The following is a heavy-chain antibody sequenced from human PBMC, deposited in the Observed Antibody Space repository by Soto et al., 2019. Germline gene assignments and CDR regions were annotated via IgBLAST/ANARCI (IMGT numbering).Heavy chain of an antibody. J-gene: IGHJ3*02. CDR2: ISAYNGNT. D-gene: IGHD3-10*01. CDR1: GYTFTSYG. Sequence: QVQLVQSGAEVKKPGASVKVSCKASGYTFTSYGISWVRQAPGQGLEWMGWISAYNGNTNYAQKLQGRVTMTTDTPTSTAYMELRSLRSDDTAVYYCARLMSYYYGSGSPDAFDIWGQGTMVTVSS. V-gene: IGHV1-18*01. CDR3: ARLMSYYYGSGSPDAFDI.